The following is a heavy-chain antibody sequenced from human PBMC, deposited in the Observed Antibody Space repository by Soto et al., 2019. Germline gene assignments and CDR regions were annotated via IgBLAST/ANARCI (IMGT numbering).Heavy chain of an antibody. CDR1: GFTFSSYA. CDR2: ISYDGSDK. Sequence: HPGGSLRLSCAASGFTFSSYAMHWVRQAPGKGQERVALISYDGSDKDYADSVKGRFTISRDNSRNTLFLQMNSLRAEDTAVYYCARDYYKYYDSSGYYRSPAYWGQGTLVTVSS. D-gene: IGHD3-22*01. J-gene: IGHJ4*02. V-gene: IGHV3-30-3*01. CDR3: ARDYYKYYDSSGYYRSPAY.